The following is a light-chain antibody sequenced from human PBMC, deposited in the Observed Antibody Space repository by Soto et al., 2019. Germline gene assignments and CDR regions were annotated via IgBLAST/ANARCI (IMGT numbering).Light chain of an antibody. V-gene: IGLV2-8*01. CDR1: SSDIGRYDY. J-gene: IGLJ1*01. CDR3: SSFASTNNYV. Sequence: QSALTQPPSASGSPGQSVTISCTGTSSDIGRYDYVSWYQQHPGKAPKLLIYEVNKRPSGVPDRFSGSKSGSSASLTVSGLQSEDEADYYCSSFASTNNYVFGTGTKLTVL. CDR2: EVN.